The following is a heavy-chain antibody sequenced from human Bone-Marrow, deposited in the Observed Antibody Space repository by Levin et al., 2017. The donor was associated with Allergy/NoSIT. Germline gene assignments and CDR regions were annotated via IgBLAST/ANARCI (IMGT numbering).Heavy chain of an antibody. J-gene: IGHJ4*02. CDR3: VRGGIAAAGETADY. CDR1: GFSISTKY. CDR2: LYSGGET. Sequence: RPGGSLRLSCAASGFSISTKYMSWVRQAPGKGLEWVSVLYSGGETYYADFVKGRFTTSRDNSKNTLYLQMNSLRAEDTAMYYCVRGGIAAAGETADYWGQGTLVTVSS. V-gene: IGHV3-53*01. D-gene: IGHD6-13*01.